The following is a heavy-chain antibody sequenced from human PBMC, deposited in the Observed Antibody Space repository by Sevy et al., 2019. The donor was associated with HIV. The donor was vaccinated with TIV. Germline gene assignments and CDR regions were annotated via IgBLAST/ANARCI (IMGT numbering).Heavy chain of an antibody. CDR1: GYTFTGYY. J-gene: IGHJ4*02. CDR2: INPDSGGL. CDR3: VRDDRDGYFEY. V-gene: IGHV1-2*02. Sequence: ASVKVSCKASGYTFTGYYMHWMRQAPGQGLGWMGWINPDSGGLIYAPKFQGRVTLTRDTSISTAYMDLSRLKSDDTAVYYCVRDDRDGYFEYWGQGTLVTVSS.